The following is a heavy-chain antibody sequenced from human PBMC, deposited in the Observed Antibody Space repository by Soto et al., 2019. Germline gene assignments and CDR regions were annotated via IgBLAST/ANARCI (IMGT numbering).Heavy chain of an antibody. D-gene: IGHD6-19*01. J-gene: IGHJ4*02. V-gene: IGHV3-30-3*01. CDR1: GFTFSSYA. CDR2: ISYDGSNK. CDR3: ARDLIVSSPFDY. Sequence: QVQLVESGGGVVQPGRSLRLSFAASGFTFSSYAMHWVRQAPGKGLEWVAVISYDGSNKYYADSVKGRFTISRDNSKNTLYLQMNSLRAEDTAVYYCARDLIVSSPFDYWGQGTLVTVSS.